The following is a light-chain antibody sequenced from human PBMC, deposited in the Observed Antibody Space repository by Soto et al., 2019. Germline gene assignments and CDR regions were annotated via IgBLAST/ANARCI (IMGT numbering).Light chain of an antibody. CDR2: DAS. V-gene: IGKV3-11*01. CDR1: QSLNSY. J-gene: IGKJ4*01. CDR3: QQRRDWPLT. Sequence: EIVLTQSPATLSLSPGERATLSCRASQSLNSYLAWFQQKPGQAPRLLIFDASNRATGIPARFSGSGSGTDFTLTISSLEPEDFAVYSCQQRRDWPLTFGGGPKVEIK.